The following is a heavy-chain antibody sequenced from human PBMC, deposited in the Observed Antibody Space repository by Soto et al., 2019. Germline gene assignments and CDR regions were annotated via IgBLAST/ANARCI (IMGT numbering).Heavy chain of an antibody. CDR1: GVSLSTSAVD. J-gene: IGHJ4*02. CDR3: AHRHRDDSGGGYYPLKFDY. Sequence: SGPTLVNPTQTLTLACTLSGVSLSTSAVDVGWIRQPPGKALEWLALIYWDDDKRYSPSLESRLTITQENSKNQVVLTITNMDTVDTATYYCAHRHRDDSGGGYYPLKFDYWGQGTRVT. CDR2: IYWDDDK. D-gene: IGHD3-22*01. V-gene: IGHV2-5*02.